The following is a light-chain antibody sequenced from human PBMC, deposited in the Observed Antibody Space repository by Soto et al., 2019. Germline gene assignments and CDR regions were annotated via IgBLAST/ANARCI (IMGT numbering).Light chain of an antibody. Sequence: QSALTQPASVSGSPGQSITISCTGTSSDVGAYNFVSWYQQHPGKAPKLIMCDVNYRPSGVTNRFSGSKSGNTASLTISGLQAEDEGDYYCSSYRTGSTLVFGGGTKLTVL. J-gene: IGLJ2*01. CDR3: SSYRTGSTLV. CDR1: SSDVGAYNF. V-gene: IGLV2-14*03. CDR2: DVN.